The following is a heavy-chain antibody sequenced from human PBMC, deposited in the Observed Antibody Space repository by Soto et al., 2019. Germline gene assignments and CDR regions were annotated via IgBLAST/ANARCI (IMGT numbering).Heavy chain of an antibody. CDR1: GYIFTGYY. Sequence: ASVKVSCKASGYIFTGYYMHWVRQAPGQGLEWMGWINPNSGGTNYAQKFQGWVTMTRDTSISTAYMELSRLRSDDTAVYYCARSDYYDSSGYPKGCAFDIWGQGTMVTVSS. CDR2: INPNSGGT. CDR3: ARSDYYDSSGYPKGCAFDI. J-gene: IGHJ3*02. D-gene: IGHD3-22*01. V-gene: IGHV1-2*04.